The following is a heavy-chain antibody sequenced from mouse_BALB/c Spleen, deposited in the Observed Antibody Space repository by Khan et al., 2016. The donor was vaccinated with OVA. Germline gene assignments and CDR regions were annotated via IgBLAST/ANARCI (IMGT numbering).Heavy chain of an antibody. V-gene: IGHV1S56*01. J-gene: IGHJ1*01. CDR2: IYPGDGST. CDR1: GYTFRTYY. Sequence: QVQLQQSGPELVKPGASVKMSCKASGYTFRTYYIHWVKQRPGQGLEWIGWIYPGDGSTKYNEKFKGKTTLTADKSSSIVYMLLSSLTSEDSAIYFCAISYYGSFWYLDVWGAGTTVTVSS. D-gene: IGHD1-1*01. CDR3: AISYYGSFWYLDV.